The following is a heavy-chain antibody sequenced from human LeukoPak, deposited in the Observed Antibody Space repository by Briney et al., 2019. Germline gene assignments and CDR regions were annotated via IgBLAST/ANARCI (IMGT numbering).Heavy chain of an antibody. CDR1: GFTFSSYA. Sequence: PGGSLRLSCAASGFTFSSYAMSWVRQAPGKGLEWVSAISGSGGSTYYADSVKGRFTISRDNSKNTLYLQMNSLRAGDTAVYYCARGRDCSGGSCYVDYWGQGTLVTVSS. CDR2: ISGSGGST. V-gene: IGHV3-23*01. D-gene: IGHD2-15*01. J-gene: IGHJ4*02. CDR3: ARGRDCSGGSCYVDY.